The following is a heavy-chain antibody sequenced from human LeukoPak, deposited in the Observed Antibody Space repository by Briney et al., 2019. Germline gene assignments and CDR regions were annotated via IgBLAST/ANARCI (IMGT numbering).Heavy chain of an antibody. CDR1: GYTFTSYD. V-gene: IGHV1-8*03. CDR3: SRGWYYYFWSCYYSPSYYYYMDV. Sequence: ASVKVSCKASGYTFTSYDINWVRQATGQGLEWMGWMNPNSGNTGYAQKFQGRVTITRNPSISTAYMELSSLRSEDTGVHYFSRGWYYYFWSCYYSPSYYYYMDVWGKGTTVTVSS. CDR2: MNPNSGNT. D-gene: IGHD3-3*01. J-gene: IGHJ6*03.